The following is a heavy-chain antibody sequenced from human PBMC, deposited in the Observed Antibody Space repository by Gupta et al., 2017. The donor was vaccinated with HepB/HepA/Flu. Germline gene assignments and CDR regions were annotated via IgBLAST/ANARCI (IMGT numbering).Heavy chain of an antibody. V-gene: IGHV1-2*02. D-gene: IGHD4-11*01. CDR3: ARSQGYSTYSPFDF. CDR1: GYTCNGHY. CDR2: INPHSGGT. Sequence: QVQLVQSGAEGEKPGASVKVSCKTSGYTCNGHYMHWVRQAPGQGLEWVGWINPHSGGTNYAQKFRGRVTISRDTSIRTAYLELSSLRSDDTAVYYCARSQGYSTYSPFDFWGQGTLVTVSS. J-gene: IGHJ4*02.